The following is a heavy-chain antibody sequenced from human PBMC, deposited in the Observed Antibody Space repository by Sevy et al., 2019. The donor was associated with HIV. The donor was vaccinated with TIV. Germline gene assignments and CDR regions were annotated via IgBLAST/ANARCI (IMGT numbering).Heavy chain of an antibody. V-gene: IGHV4-59*01. CDR3: ARGRIAAASTGVVWWFDP. CDR2: IYYSGST. Sequence: SETLSLTCTVSGGSISSYYWSWIRQPPGKGLEWIGYIYYSGSTNYNPSLKSRVTISVDTSKNQFSLKLSSVTAADTALYYCARGRIAAASTGVVWWFDPWGQGTLVTVSS. J-gene: IGHJ5*02. CDR1: GGSISSYY. D-gene: IGHD6-13*01.